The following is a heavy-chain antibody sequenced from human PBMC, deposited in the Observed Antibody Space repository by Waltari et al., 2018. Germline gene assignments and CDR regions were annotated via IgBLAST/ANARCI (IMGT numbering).Heavy chain of an antibody. V-gene: IGHV3-7*01. Sequence: EVQLVESGGGLVQPGGSLRLSCAASGFTFSSYWMSWVRQAPGQGLEWVANIKQDGSEKYYVDSVKGRFTISRDNAKNSLYLQMNSLRAEDTAVYYCARVIVATISYYYYYYMDVWGKGTTVTVSS. J-gene: IGHJ6*03. CDR3: ARVIVATISYYYYYYMDV. CDR1: GFTFSSYW. CDR2: IKQDGSEK. D-gene: IGHD5-12*01.